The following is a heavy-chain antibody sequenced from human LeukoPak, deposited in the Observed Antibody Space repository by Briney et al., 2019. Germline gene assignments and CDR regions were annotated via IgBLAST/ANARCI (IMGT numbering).Heavy chain of an antibody. CDR1: GGTFSSYG. J-gene: IGHJ4*02. CDR2: ISAYNGNT. CDR3: ATGVGTRATYYFDY. D-gene: IGHD7-27*01. Sequence: ASVKVSCKASGGTFSSYGISWVRQAPGQGLEWMGWISAYNGNTNYAQKLQGRVTMTTDTSTSTAYMELRSLRSDDTAVYYCATGVGTRATYYFDYWGQGTLVTVSS. V-gene: IGHV1-18*01.